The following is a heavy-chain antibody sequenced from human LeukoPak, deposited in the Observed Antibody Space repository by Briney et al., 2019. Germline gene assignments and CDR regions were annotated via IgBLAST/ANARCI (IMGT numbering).Heavy chain of an antibody. Sequence: PSETLSLTCAVYGGSFSGYYWSWIRQPPGKGLEWIGEINHSGSTNYNPSLKSRVTISVDTSKNQFSLKLSSVTAADTAVYYCARLGVTMVRGVLNWFDPWGQGTLVTVSS. V-gene: IGHV4-34*01. CDR3: ARLGVTMVRGVLNWFDP. CDR1: GGSFSGYY. J-gene: IGHJ5*02. D-gene: IGHD3-10*01. CDR2: INHSGST.